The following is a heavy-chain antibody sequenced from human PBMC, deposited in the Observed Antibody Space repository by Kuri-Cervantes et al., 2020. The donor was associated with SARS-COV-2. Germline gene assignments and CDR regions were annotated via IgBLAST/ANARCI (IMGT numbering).Heavy chain of an antibody. V-gene: IGHV4-59*11. CDR3: ARDYGASGYNWFDP. CDR2: IYYSGST. D-gene: IGHD3-10*01. Sequence: SETLSLTCTVSGGSISSHYWSWIRQPPGKGLEWIGYIYYSGSTNYNPSLKSRVTISVDTPKNQFSLKLSSVTAADTAVYYCARDYGASGYNWFDPWGQGTLVTVSS. J-gene: IGHJ5*02. CDR1: GGSISSHY.